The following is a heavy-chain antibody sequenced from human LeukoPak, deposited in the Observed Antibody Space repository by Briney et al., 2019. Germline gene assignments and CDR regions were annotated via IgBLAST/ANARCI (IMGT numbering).Heavy chain of an antibody. CDR3: ARHNTDYSNSYYYMDV. CDR2: ISYDGSNK. J-gene: IGHJ6*03. CDR1: GFTFSSYG. V-gene: IGHV3-30*03. D-gene: IGHD4-11*01. Sequence: GRSLRLSCAASGFTFSSYGMHWVRQAPGKGLEWVAVISYDGSNKYYADSVKGRFTISRDNSKNTLYLQMNSLRAEDTAVYYCARHNTDYSNSYYYMDVWGKGTTVTVSS.